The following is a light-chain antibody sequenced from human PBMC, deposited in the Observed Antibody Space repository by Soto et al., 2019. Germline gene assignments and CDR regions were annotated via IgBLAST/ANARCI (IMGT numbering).Light chain of an antibody. J-gene: IGKJ5*01. CDR1: QSITSW. CDR3: QQSYSTAIT. Sequence: DIQMTQSPSTLSASVGDRVTITCLASQSITSWLAWYQQKPGKAPKLLIYAASSLQSGVPSRFSGSGSGTDFTLTISSLQPEDFATYYCQQSYSTAITFGQGTRLEI. CDR2: AAS. V-gene: IGKV1-39*01.